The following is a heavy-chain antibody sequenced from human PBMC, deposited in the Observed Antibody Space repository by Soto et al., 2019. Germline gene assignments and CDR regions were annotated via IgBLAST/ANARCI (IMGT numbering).Heavy chain of an antibody. J-gene: IGHJ6*02. CDR1: GGTFGSYA. Sequence: QVQLVQSGAEVKEPGSSVKVSCTASGGTFGSYAISWVRQAPGQGLEWMGGIIPITATANYAQKFQGRVTITADESTSTASMQLSSLRSEDTAVYYCARSQGSSTSLEIYYYYFYGMDVWGQGTTVTVSS. CDR3: ARSQGSSTSLEIYYYYFYGMDV. V-gene: IGHV1-69*01. CDR2: IIPITATA. D-gene: IGHD2-2*01.